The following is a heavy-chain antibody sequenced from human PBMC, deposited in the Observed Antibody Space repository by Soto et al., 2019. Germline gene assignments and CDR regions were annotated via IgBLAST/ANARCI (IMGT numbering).Heavy chain of an antibody. V-gene: IGHV3-74*01. J-gene: IGHJ6*02. D-gene: IGHD3-22*01. CDR3: VRYYCERGASYYIDCGMDV. CDR2: IHCDGTTT. CDR1: GFNFSAYW. Sequence: EVQLVESGGGLVQPGGSLRLSCVASGFNFSAYWMHWVRQVPGKGLMWVSRIHCDGTTTRYAVSVQGRFTFSGDNAKNTFYLQMNSLRAEHTAVYYCVRYYCERGASYYIDCGMDVWGQGTTVTVSS.